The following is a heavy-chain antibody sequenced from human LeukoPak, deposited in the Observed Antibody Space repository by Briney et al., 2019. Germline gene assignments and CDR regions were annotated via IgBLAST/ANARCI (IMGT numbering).Heavy chain of an antibody. V-gene: IGHV3-23*01. CDR3: AKHGYDSSGYYSGAFDI. CDR1: GFTFSSYA. CDR2: ISGSGGST. D-gene: IGHD3-22*01. Sequence: PGGSLRLSCAASGFTFSSYAMSWVRQAPGKGLEWVSAISGSGGSTYYADSVKGRFTISRDNSKNTLYLQMNSLRAEDTAVYYCAKHGYDSSGYYSGAFDIWGQGTMVTVSS. J-gene: IGHJ3*02.